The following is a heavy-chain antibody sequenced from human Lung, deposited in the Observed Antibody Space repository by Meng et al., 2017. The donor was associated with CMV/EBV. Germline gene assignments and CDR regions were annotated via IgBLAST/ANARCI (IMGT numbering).Heavy chain of an antibody. CDR2: IYRSGST. D-gene: IGHD2-15*01. CDR3: AKEWLAATTGQFDY. V-gene: IGHV4-4*02. J-gene: IGHJ4*02. Sequence: SETLSLXXAVSGVSISTDNWWSWVRQPPGKGLEWIGEIYRSGSTNYSPSLKSRVTISIDRSKNQFSLRLTSVTAADTAVYYCAKEWLAATTGQFDYWGQGTXVTVSS. CDR1: GVSISTDNW.